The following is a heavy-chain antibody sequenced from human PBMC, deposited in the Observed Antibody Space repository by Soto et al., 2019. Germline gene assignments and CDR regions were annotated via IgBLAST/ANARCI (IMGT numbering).Heavy chain of an antibody. CDR3: ARFSGWYSAFDY. D-gene: IGHD6-19*01. CDR1: GGSINIYY. Sequence: SETLSLTCTVSGGSINIYYWSWIRQAPGKGLEWIGYIYSSGSTNYNPSLKSRVTISVDTSKSEFSLKLTSVTAADTAVYYCARFSGWYSAFDYWGQGTPVTVSS. CDR2: IYSSGST. V-gene: IGHV4-59*01. J-gene: IGHJ4*02.